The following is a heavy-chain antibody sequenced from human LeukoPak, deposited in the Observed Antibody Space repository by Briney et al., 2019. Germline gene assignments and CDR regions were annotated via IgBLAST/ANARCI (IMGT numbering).Heavy chain of an antibody. D-gene: IGHD6-13*01. CDR1: GFTFSSYA. Sequence: PGGSLRLSCAASGFTFSSYAMSWVRQAPGKGLKWVSSISGSGGTTYYSDSVKGRFTISRDNSKNTLYLQMNSLRPDDMAVYYCAKGNGKAATGSVVDYWGQGTLVPVSS. J-gene: IGHJ4*02. CDR2: ISGSGGTT. V-gene: IGHV3-23*01. CDR3: AKGNGKAATGSVVDY.